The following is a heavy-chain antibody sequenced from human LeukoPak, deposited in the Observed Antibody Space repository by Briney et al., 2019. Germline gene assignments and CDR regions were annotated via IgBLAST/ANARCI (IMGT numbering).Heavy chain of an antibody. CDR1: EFDFSSHA. CDR3: ATHSSSIDH. D-gene: IGHD6-6*01. J-gene: IGHJ5*02. V-gene: IGHV3-53*01. Sequence: QTGGSLRLSCAASEFDFSSHAMTWVRQAPGKGLEWVSVIYSGGITYYADSVEGRFTISRDNSKNTLYLQMSSLRAEDTAVYYCATHSSSIDHWGQGTLVTVSS. CDR2: IYSGGIT.